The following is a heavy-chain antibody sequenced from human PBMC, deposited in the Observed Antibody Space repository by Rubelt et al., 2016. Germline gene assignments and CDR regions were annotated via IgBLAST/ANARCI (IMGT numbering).Heavy chain of an antibody. D-gene: IGHD3-10*01. CDR2: ISDNGGNY. Sequence: VQLLESGGGVVQPGTSLRLSCAASGFTFRNYGMHWVRPAPGKGLEWVAVISDNGGNYYYADSVKGRFTVSRDNAKNTMFLQRNVRGAEETAVYYWARAHFGTRNAFDIWGQGTMVTVSS. J-gene: IGHJ3*02. V-gene: IGHV3-30*03. CDR3: ARAHFGTRNAFDI. CDR1: GFTFRNYG.